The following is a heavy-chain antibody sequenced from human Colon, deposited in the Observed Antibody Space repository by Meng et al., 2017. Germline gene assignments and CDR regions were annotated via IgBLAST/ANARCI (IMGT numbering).Heavy chain of an antibody. J-gene: IGHJ4*02. D-gene: IGHD3-10*01. CDR3: TRGSGGSV. CDR1: GDSITSNNW. V-gene: IGHV4-4*02. Sequence: QVQLRESGPGLVKPSETLSLTCAVTGDSITSNNWWSWVRQPPGKGLEWVGEIPHRGSAAYNPSLRSRVSMSIDKSKNQFSLNLTSVTAADTAVYYCTRGSGGSVWGQGTLVTVSS. CDR2: IPHRGSA.